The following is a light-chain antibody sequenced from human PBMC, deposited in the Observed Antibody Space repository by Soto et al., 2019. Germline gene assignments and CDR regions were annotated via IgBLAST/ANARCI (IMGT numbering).Light chain of an antibody. J-gene: IGKJ1*01. CDR2: DAS. CDR3: QQYNSYST. Sequence: DIQMTQSPSTLSASVGDRVTITCRASQSISSWLAWYQQKPGKAPKLLIFDASSLESGVPSRFSGRRSGTDFTLIISSLQPDDFATYYCQQYNSYSTFGQGTKVAIK. V-gene: IGKV1-5*01. CDR1: QSISSW.